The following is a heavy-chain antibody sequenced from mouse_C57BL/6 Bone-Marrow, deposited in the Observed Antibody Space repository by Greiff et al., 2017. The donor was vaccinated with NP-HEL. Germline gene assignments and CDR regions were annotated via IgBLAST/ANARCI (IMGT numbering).Heavy chain of an antibody. CDR3: ARAYYGWGGYYAMDY. D-gene: IGHD2-9*01. CDR2: ISSGSSTI. V-gene: IGHV5-17*01. J-gene: IGHJ4*01. CDR1: GFTFSDYG. Sequence: EVHLVESGGGLVKPGGSLKLSCAASGFTFSDYGMHWVRQAPEKGLEWVAYISSGSSTIYYADKVKGRFTLSRDNAKNTLFLQMTSLRSEDTAMYYCARAYYGWGGYYAMDYWGQGTSVTVSS.